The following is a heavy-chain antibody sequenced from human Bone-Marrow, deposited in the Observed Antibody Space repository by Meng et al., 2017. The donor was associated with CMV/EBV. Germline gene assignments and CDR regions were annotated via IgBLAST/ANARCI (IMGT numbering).Heavy chain of an antibody. V-gene: IGHV3-15*01. CDR3: TTEKAIKAVQRYCSGGSCYSPPFYWYFDL. D-gene: IGHD2-15*01. J-gene: IGHJ2*01. Sequence: PGKGLEWVGRIKGKTEGGTTDYAAPVKGRFTISRDDSKNMLYLQMNSLKTEDTAVYYCTTEKAIKAVQRYCSGGSCYSPPFYWYFDLWGRGTLVTVSS. CDR2: IKGKTEGGTT.